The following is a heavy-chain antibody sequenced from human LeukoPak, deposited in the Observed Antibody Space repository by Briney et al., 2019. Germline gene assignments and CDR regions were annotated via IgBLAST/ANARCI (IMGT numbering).Heavy chain of an antibody. Sequence: SETLSLTCAVYGGSFSGYYWSWIRQPPGKGLEWIGEINHSGSTNYNPSLKSRVTISVDTSKNRFSLKLSSVTAAGTAAYYCARGPMVDYYDGSGYYYFDSWGQGTLVTVSS. CDR2: INHSGST. CDR3: ARGPMVDYYDGSGYYYFDS. D-gene: IGHD3-22*01. J-gene: IGHJ4*02. V-gene: IGHV4-34*01. CDR1: GGSFSGYY.